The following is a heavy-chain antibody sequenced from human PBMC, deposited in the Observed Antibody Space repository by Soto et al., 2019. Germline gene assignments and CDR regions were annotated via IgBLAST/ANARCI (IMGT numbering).Heavy chain of an antibody. Sequence: SVNVSCKTSGGTFSSNGISWVRQAPGQGLEWMGGIIPIFGTENYAQKFQDRVTITADKSTSTAYMELNSLRSEDTAVYYCARGVLTIFGVADVKHNYYYGMEVWGEGTTVIVSS. CDR2: IIPIFGTE. V-gene: IGHV1-69*06. J-gene: IGHJ6*04. CDR3: ARGVLTIFGVADVKHNYYYGMEV. CDR1: GGTFSSNG. D-gene: IGHD3-3*01.